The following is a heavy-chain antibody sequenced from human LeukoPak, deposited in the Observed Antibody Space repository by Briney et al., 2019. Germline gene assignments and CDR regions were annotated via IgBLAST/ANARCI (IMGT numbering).Heavy chain of an antibody. CDR1: GFTFSSYW. V-gene: IGHV3-74*01. J-gene: IGHJ3*02. CDR3: ARASPASYGDFDI. CDR2: IKTDGSST. Sequence: PGGSLRLSCAASGFTFSSYWMHWVRHGPGKGLVWVSRIKTDGSSTNYADSVKGRFTISRDNAKDTLYLQMNSLRVEDTAVYYCARASPASYGDFDIWGQGTMVTVSS. D-gene: IGHD4-17*01.